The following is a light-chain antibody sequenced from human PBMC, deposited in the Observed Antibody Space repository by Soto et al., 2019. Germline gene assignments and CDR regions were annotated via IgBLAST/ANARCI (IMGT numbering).Light chain of an antibody. Sequence: PGEKGPLSSRASQSISTCLAWYQVKPGQAPRLLIYDASNRASGIPARFSGSGSGTDFTLTISSLGPEDFAVYYCQQRNNNPPKFGEGTKVDIK. CDR2: DAS. J-gene: IGKJ1*01. V-gene: IGKV3-11*01. CDR3: QQRNNNPPK. CDR1: QSISTC.